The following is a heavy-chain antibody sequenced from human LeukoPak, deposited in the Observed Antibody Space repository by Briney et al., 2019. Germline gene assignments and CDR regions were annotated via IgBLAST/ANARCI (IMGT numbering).Heavy chain of an antibody. D-gene: IGHD3-22*01. CDR3: ARRDTYYYDSSGYFAFDI. CDR2: ICYSGST. CDR1: GGSISSSSYY. V-gene: IGHV4-39*01. J-gene: IGHJ3*02. Sequence: PSETLSLTCTVSGGSISSSSYYWGWIRQPPGKGLEWIGSICYSGSTYYNPSLKSRVTISVDTSKNQFSLKLSSVTAADTAVYYCARRDTYYYDSSGYFAFDIWGQGTMVTVSA.